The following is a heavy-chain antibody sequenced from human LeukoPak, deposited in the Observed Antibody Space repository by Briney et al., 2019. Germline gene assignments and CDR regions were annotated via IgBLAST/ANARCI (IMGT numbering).Heavy chain of an antibody. CDR2: ISSSSSYI. D-gene: IGHD4-17*01. CDR1: GFTVSSNY. V-gene: IGHV3-21*01. J-gene: IGHJ4*02. Sequence: PGGSLRLSCAASGFTVSSNYMSWVRQAPGKGLEWVSSISSSSSYIYYADSVKGRFTISRDNAKNSLYLQMNSLRAEDTAVYYCARPGDYGDYSYYFDYWGQGTLVTVSS. CDR3: ARPGDYGDYSYYFDY.